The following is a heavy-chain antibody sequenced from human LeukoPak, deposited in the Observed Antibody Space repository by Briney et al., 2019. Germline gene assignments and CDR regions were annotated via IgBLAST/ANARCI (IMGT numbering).Heavy chain of an antibody. CDR1: GFTFSSYG. V-gene: IGHV3-30*18. J-gene: IGHJ4*02. CDR2: ISYDGSNK. D-gene: IGHD6-13*01. Sequence: GRSLRLSCAASGFTFSSYGMHWVRQAPRKGLEWVAVISYDGSNKYYADSVKGRFTISRDNSKNTLYLQMNSLRAEDTAVYYCAKAPASIAAAGTPPYWGQGTLVTVSS. CDR3: AKAPASIAAAGTPPY.